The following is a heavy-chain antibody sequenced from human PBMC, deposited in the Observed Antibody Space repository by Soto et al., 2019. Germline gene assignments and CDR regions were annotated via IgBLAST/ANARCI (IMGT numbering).Heavy chain of an antibody. Sequence: QVQLQESGPGLATPSGTLALTCVVSGGSITDGSWLSWVRQPPGKALEWIGEIFHSGSVHYNPSLNSRFTLSVDKSKNSCSLTVKSVSAADTAVYFCARSDGWYRLNSWGQGAQVIVSS. CDR3: ARSDGWYRLNS. V-gene: IGHV4-4*02. CDR2: IFHSGSV. J-gene: IGHJ5*02. D-gene: IGHD6-19*01. CDR1: GGSITDGSW.